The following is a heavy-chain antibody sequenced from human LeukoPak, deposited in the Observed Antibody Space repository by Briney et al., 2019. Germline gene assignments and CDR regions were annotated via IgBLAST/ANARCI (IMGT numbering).Heavy chain of an antibody. J-gene: IGHJ3*02. CDR1: GYSISSGYY. CDR3: ARPRNDYDYVWGSYRANDAFDI. V-gene: IGHV4-38-2*01. Sequence: SETLSLTCAVSGYSISSGYYWGWIRQPPGKGLGWIGSIYHSGSTYYNPSLKSGVTTSVDTSKIQFSLKLSSVTAADTAVYYCARPRNDYDYVWGSYRANDAFDIWGQGTMVTVSS. CDR2: IYHSGST. D-gene: IGHD3-16*02.